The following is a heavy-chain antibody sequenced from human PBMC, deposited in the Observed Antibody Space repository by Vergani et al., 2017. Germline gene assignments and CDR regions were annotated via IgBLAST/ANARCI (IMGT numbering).Heavy chain of an antibody. V-gene: IGHV3-23*01. J-gene: IGHJ4*02. CDR3: VKEGGGYEDFFDS. D-gene: IGHD5-12*01. CDR2: LTGGGGST. CDR1: GFTFSTYA. Sequence: EVQLLESGGSLKQPGGSVRLSCAASGFTFSTYAMHWVRQAPGKGLEWVSALTGGGGSTYYADSFKGRFIISRDNSRDTLYLQMNSLRPEDTATYYCVKEGGGYEDFFDSWGQGALVTVSS.